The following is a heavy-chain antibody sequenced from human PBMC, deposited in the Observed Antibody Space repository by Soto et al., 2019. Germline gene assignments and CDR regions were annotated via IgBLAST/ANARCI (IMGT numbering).Heavy chain of an antibody. D-gene: IGHD3-3*01. J-gene: IGHJ6*02. CDR1: GYTFTTYV. CDR2: INAGNDNT. CDR3: ARVGHYYYGMDV. V-gene: IGHV1-3*01. Sequence: QVQLVQSGAEVKKPGASVKVSCKASGYTFTTYVMHWVRQAPGQSLEWMGWINAGNDNTKYSQKFQGRVTITRDTSVSTVYMELSSLSSEDTAVYYCARVGHYYYGMDVWGQGTTVTVTS.